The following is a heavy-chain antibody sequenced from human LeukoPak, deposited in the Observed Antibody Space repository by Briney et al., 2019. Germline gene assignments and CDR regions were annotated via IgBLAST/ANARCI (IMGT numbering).Heavy chain of an antibody. CDR3: ARDGSAKDQGYCSGGSCYYYYGMDV. D-gene: IGHD2-15*01. Sequence: ASVKVSCKASGYTFTSYDINWVRQATGQGLEWMGRMNPNSGNTGYAQKFQGRVTMTRNTSISTAYMELSSLRSEDTAVYYCARDGSAKDQGYCSGGSCYYYYGMDVWGQGTTVTVSS. V-gene: IGHV1-8*01. CDR2: MNPNSGNT. CDR1: GYTFTSYD. J-gene: IGHJ6*02.